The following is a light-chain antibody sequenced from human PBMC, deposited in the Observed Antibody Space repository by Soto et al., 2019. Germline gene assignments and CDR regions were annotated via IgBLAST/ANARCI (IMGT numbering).Light chain of an antibody. V-gene: IGKV1-39*01. CDR1: QSISSY. Sequence: DVQMTQSQSSLYASVGDRVTINCRASQSISSYLNWYQQKPGKAPKLLIYAASSLQSGVPSRFSGSGSRTDFTLSISSLQPEYFATYYCRQSYRTPPYTFGQGTKMEIK. CDR3: RQSYRTPPYT. J-gene: IGKJ2*01. CDR2: AAS.